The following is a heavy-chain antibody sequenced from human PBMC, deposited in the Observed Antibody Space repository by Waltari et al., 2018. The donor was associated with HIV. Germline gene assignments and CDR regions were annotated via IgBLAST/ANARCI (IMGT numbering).Heavy chain of an antibody. CDR3: ARGAIAAAGTI. CDR2: ISYDGSNK. J-gene: IGHJ4*02. CDR1: EFTFSSYA. Sequence: QVQLVESGGGVVQPGRSLRLSCAASEFTFSSYAMHWVRQAPGKGLEWVAVISYDGSNKFYAYSVKGRFTISRDNSKNTLYLQMNSLRPEDTAVYYCARGAIAAAGTIWGQGTLVTVSS. D-gene: IGHD6-13*01. V-gene: IGHV3-30*01.